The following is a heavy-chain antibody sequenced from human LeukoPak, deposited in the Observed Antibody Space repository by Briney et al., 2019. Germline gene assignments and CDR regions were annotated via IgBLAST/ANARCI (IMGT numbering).Heavy chain of an antibody. J-gene: IGHJ4*02. V-gene: IGHV1-24*01. CDR2: FDPEDGET. CDR3: ATDSGPKNYYDSSGYSLNFDY. CDR1: GYTRTELS. D-gene: IGHD3-22*01. Sequence: ASVKVSCKVSGYTRTELSMHWVRQAPGKGLEWMGGFDPEDGETIYAQKCQGRVTMTEDTSTDTAYMELSSLRSEDTAVYYCATDSGPKNYYDSSGYSLNFDYWGQGTLVTVSS.